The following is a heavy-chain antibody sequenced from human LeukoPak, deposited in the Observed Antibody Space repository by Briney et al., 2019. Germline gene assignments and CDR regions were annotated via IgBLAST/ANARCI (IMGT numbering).Heavy chain of an antibody. Sequence: ASVKVSCKASGYTFTSYYTHWVRQPPGQGLEWMGIINPSGGSTSYAQKFQGRVTMTRDTSTSTVYMELSSLRSEDTAVYYCARTHYYGSGSYYSPPGYWGQGTLVTVSS. CDR2: INPSGGST. V-gene: IGHV1-46*01. CDR1: GYTFTSYY. J-gene: IGHJ4*02. D-gene: IGHD3-10*01. CDR3: ARTHYYGSGSYYSPPGY.